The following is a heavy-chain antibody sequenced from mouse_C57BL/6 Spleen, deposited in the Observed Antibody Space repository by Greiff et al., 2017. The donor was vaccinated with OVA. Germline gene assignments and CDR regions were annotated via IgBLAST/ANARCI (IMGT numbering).Heavy chain of an antibody. CDR3: ARDYGSSYAPAWFAY. CDR2: ISYSGST. CDR1: GYSITSGYD. V-gene: IGHV3-1*01. Sequence: VQLKESGPGMVKPSQSLSLTCTVTGYSITSGYDWHWIRHFPGNKLEWMGYISYSGSTNYNPSLKSRISITHDTSKNHFFLKLNSVTTEDTATYYCARDYGSSYAPAWFAYWGQGTLVTVSA. J-gene: IGHJ3*01. D-gene: IGHD1-1*01.